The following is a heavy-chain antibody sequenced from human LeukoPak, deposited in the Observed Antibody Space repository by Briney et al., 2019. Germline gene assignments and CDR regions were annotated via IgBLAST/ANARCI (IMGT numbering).Heavy chain of an antibody. CDR2: IYSGGST. D-gene: IGHD2-2*02. V-gene: IGHV3-66*02. CDR1: GFTVSSNY. J-gene: IGHJ5*02. Sequence: PGGSLRLSCAASGFTVSSNYMSWVRQAPGKGLEWVSVIYSGGSTYYADSVKGRFTISRDNSKNTLYLQMNSLRAEDTAVYYCAKDILYCSSTSCYTDNWFGPWGQGTLVTVSS. CDR3: AKDILYCSSTSCYTDNWFGP.